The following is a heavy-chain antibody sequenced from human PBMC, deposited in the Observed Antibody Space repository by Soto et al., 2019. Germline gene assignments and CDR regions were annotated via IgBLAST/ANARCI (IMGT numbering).Heavy chain of an antibody. V-gene: IGHV4-39*01. J-gene: IGHJ4*02. CDR1: GGSISSSSYY. Sequence: SETLSLTCTVSGGSISSSSYYWGWIRQPPGKGLEWIGSIYYSGSTYYNPSLKSRVTISVDTSKNQFSLKLSSVTAADTAVYYCAIPTSGGSCVDYWGQGTLVTVSS. D-gene: IGHD2-15*01. CDR2: IYYSGST. CDR3: AIPTSGGSCVDY.